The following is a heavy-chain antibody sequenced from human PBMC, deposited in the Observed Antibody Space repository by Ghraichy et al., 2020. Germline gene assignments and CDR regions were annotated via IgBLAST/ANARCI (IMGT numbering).Heavy chain of an antibody. CDR2: IYYSGST. CDR1: GGSISSSSYY. D-gene: IGHD1-26*01. Sequence: SETLSLTCIVSGGSISSSSYYWGWIRQPPGKGLEWIGSIYYSGSTYYNPSLKSRVTISVDTSKNQFSLKLSSVTTADTAVYYCARQGVVVGLRWFDPWGQGTLVTVSS. CDR3: ARQGVVVGLRWFDP. V-gene: IGHV4-39*01. J-gene: IGHJ5*02.